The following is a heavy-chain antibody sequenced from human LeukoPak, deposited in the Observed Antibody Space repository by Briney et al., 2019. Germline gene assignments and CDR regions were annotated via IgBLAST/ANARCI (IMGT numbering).Heavy chain of an antibody. CDR2: INSEGRST. J-gene: IGHJ5*02. CDR1: GFTFSSYW. Sequence: GGPLRLSCAASGFTFSSYWMHWVRQAPGKGLVSVSRINSEGRSTGYEDSAQGRSTISRDNAKNTPYPQMNSLRAEDTAVYYCARDQHDRDTNWFDPWGQGTLVAVSS. D-gene: IGHD1-1*01. V-gene: IGHV3-74*01. CDR3: ARDQHDRDTNWFDP.